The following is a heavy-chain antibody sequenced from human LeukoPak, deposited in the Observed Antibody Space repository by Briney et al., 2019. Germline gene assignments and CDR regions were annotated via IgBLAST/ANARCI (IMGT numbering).Heavy chain of an antibody. V-gene: IGHV3-23*01. CDR3: ASAVAAAYGMDV. CDR2: ISGSGGST. J-gene: IGHJ6*02. CDR1: GFTFSSYA. Sequence: GGSLRLSCAASGFTFSSYAMSWVRQAPGKGLEWVSAISGSGGSTYYADSVKGRFTISRDNSKNTLYLQMNSLRAEDTAVYYCASAVAAAYGMDVWGQGTTVTVSS. D-gene: IGHD6-19*01.